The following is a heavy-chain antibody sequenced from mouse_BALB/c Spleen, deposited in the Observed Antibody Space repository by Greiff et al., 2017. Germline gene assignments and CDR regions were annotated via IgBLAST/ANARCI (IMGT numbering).Heavy chain of an antibody. V-gene: IGHV1-7*01. Sequence: QVQLQQSGAELAKPGASVKMSCKASGYTFTSYWMHWVKQRPGQGLEWIGYINPSTGYTEYNQKFKDKATLTADKSSSTAYMQLSSLTSEDSAVYYCARKDCFPPWFAYWGQGTLVTVSA. CDR2: INPSTGYT. CDR1: GYTFTSYW. J-gene: IGHJ3*01. CDR3: ARKDCFPPWFAY.